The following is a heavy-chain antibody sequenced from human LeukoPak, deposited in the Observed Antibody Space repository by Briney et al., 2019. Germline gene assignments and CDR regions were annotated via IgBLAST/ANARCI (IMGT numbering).Heavy chain of an antibody. CDR2: ISSSSSYI. D-gene: IGHD3-10*01. CDR3: ARTPVGTMVRGGLYYYGMDV. CDR1: GFTFSSYS. J-gene: IGHJ6*02. V-gene: IGHV3-21*04. Sequence: GGSLRLSCAASGFTFSSYSMNWVRQAPGKGLEWVSSISSSSSYIYYADSVKGRFTISRDNAKNSLYLQMNSLRADDTAVYYCARTPVGTMVRGGLYYYGMDVWGQGTTVTVSS.